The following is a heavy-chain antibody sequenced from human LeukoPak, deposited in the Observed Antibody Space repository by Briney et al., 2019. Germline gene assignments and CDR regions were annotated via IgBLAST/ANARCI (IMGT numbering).Heavy chain of an antibody. J-gene: IGHJ4*02. Sequence: TSETLSLTCAVYGGSFSGYYWSWIRQPPGKGLEWIGEINHSGSTNYNPSLKSRVTISVDTSKNQFSLKLSSVTAADTAVYYCARGRIAAAGKAGYYFDYWGQGTLVTVSS. CDR1: GGSFSGYY. V-gene: IGHV4-34*01. CDR2: INHSGST. CDR3: ARGRIAAAGKAGYYFDY. D-gene: IGHD6-13*01.